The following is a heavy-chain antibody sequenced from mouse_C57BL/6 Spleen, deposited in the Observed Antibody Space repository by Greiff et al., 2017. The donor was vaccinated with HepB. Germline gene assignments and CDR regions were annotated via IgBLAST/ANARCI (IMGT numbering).Heavy chain of an antibody. Sequence: QVQLQQSGPELVKPGASVKISCKASGYAFSSSWMNWVKQRPGRGLEWIGRLYPGDGDTNYNVKVKGKATRTADKSSSTAYLKLSSLTSEVSAFYFCARGSITNYFDYWGQGTTLTVSS. D-gene: IGHD1-1*01. CDR1: GYAFSSSW. CDR2: LYPGDGDT. CDR3: ARGSITNYFDY. V-gene: IGHV1-82*01. J-gene: IGHJ2*01.